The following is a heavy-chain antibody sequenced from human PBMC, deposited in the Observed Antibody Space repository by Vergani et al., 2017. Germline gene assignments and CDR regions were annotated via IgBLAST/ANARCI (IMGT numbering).Heavy chain of an antibody. Sequence: QVQLQESGPGLVKPSQTLSLTCTVSGGSISSGSYYWSWIRQPAGTGLEWIGRIYTSGSTNYNPSLKSRVTMSVDTSKNQFSLKLSSVTAADTAVYYCAREADCSRTSCYVYYYYMDVWGKGTTVTVSS. CDR3: AREADCSRTSCYVYYYYMDV. J-gene: IGHJ6*03. V-gene: IGHV4-61*02. CDR2: IYTSGST. D-gene: IGHD2-2*01. CDR1: GGSISSGSYY.